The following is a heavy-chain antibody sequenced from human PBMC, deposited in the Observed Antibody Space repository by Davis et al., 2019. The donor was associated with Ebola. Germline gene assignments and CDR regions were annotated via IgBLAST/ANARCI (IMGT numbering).Heavy chain of an antibody. D-gene: IGHD3-9*01. J-gene: IGHJ4*02. CDR2: INHSGST. V-gene: IGHV4-34*01. Sequence: MPSETLSLTCAVYGGSFGGYYWSWIRQPPGKGLEWIGEINHSGSTNYNPSLKSRVTISVDTSKNQFSLKLSSVTAADTAVYYCARERYFDWLPRYYFDYWGQGTLVTVSS. CDR1: GGSFGGYY. CDR3: ARERYFDWLPRYYFDY.